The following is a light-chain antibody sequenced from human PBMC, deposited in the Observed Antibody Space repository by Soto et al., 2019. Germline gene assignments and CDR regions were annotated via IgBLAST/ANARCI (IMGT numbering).Light chain of an antibody. J-gene: IGKJ2*01. CDR3: QQYNSYSYT. Sequence: DIQMTQSPSTLSASVGDRVTITCRASQSISSWLAWYQQKPGKAPKLLIYDASSLESGVPSRFSGSGSGTEFPLTISSLQPYEFATYYCQQYNSYSYTFGQGTKLEIK. CDR2: DAS. V-gene: IGKV1-5*01. CDR1: QSISSW.